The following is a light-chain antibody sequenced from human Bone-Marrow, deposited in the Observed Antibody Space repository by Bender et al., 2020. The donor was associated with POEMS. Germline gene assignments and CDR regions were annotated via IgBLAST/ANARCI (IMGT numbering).Light chain of an antibody. V-gene: IGLV3-21*02. Sequence: SYELTQPPSVSVSPGQTASITCSGDKLGDRFACWYQQKPGQAPVLVVYDDSDRPSGIPERFSGSNSGNTATLTISRVEAGDEADYYCQVWDSSSYHSVVFGGGTKLTVL. J-gene: IGLJ2*01. CDR3: QVWDSSSYHSVV. CDR1: KLGDRF. CDR2: DDS.